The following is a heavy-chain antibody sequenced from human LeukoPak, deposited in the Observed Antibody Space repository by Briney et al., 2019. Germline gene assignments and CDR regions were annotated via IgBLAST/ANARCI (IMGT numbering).Heavy chain of an antibody. Sequence: GGSLRLSCAASGSTFRSHTMNWVRQAPGKGLEWISYISNTGSVIYYADSVKGRFTISRDNAKNSLYLQMNSLRAEDTAVYYCARDFGSWYEYFDYWGQGTLVTVSS. V-gene: IGHV3-48*01. J-gene: IGHJ4*02. CDR3: ARDFGSWYEYFDY. CDR1: GSTFRSHT. CDR2: ISNTGSVI. D-gene: IGHD6-13*01.